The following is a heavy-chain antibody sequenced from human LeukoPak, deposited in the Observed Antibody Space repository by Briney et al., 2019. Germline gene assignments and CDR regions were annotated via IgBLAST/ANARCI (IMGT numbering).Heavy chain of an antibody. D-gene: IGHD4-17*01. V-gene: IGHV3-48*01. CDR2: ISSSSSTI. CDR1: GFTFSSYG. J-gene: IGHJ4*02. Sequence: PGGSLRLSCAASGFTFSSYGMTWVRQAPGKGLEWVSYISSSSSTIYYADSVKGRFTISRDNAKNSLYLQLNSLRAEDTAVYYCARDRGIGGDYALDYWGQGTLVTVSS. CDR3: ARDRGIGGDYALDY.